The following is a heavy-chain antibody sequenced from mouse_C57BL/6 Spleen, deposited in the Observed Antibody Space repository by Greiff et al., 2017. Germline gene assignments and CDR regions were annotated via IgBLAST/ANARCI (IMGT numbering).Heavy chain of an antibody. CDR2: IYPGNSDT. Sequence: EVHLVESGTVLARPGASVKMSCKTSGYTFTSYWMHWVKQRPGQGLEWIGAIYPGNSDTSYNQKFKGKAKLTAVTSASTAYMELSSLTNEDSAVYYCTREDDGYYYWYFDVWGTGTTVTVSS. J-gene: IGHJ1*03. CDR1: GYTFTSYW. D-gene: IGHD2-3*01. CDR3: TREDDGYYYWYFDV. V-gene: IGHV1-5*01.